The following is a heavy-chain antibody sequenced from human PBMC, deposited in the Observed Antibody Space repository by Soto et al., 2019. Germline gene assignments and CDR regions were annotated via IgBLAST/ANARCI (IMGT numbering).Heavy chain of an antibody. Sequence: QVQLVQSGAEVKKPGASVKVSCKASGYTFITYGVSWVRQAPGQGLDWLGWISTYNGNTRYAERLQGRITMTTDTTTNTAYMELRNLRSDDTAVYYCARGPTDYYDNSANYFLDYWGQGTQVTVSS. CDR2: ISTYNGNT. V-gene: IGHV1-18*01. J-gene: IGHJ4*02. CDR1: GYTFITYG. D-gene: IGHD3-22*01. CDR3: ARGPTDYYDNSANYFLDY.